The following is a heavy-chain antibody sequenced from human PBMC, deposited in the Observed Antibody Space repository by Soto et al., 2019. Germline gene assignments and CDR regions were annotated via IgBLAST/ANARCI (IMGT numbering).Heavy chain of an antibody. CDR2: IYYSGST. CDR3: ASSRAFIAARPYYYYGMDV. V-gene: IGHV4-59*01. CDR1: GGSISSYY. J-gene: IGHJ6*02. Sequence: PSETLSLTCTVSGGSISSYYWSWIRQPPGKGLEWIGYIYYSGSTNYNPSLKSRVTISVDTSKNQFSLKLSSVTAADTAVYYCASSRAFIAARPYYYYGMDVGGQGTTVTVSS. D-gene: IGHD6-6*01.